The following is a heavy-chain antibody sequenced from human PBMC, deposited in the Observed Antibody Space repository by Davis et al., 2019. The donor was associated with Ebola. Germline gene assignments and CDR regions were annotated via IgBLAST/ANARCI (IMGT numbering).Heavy chain of an antibody. D-gene: IGHD3-16*01. CDR2: IYSSGRT. Sequence: PGGSLRLSCAASGFTVSSNYMSWVRQAPGKGLEWVAVIYSSGRTFYAGSVKGRFTISRDESDNTLYLQMDTLRTEDTAVYHCSRGISGGTVTLGDCGQGTLVTVSS. CDR3: SRGISGGTVTLGD. J-gene: IGHJ1*01. CDR1: GFTVSSNY. V-gene: IGHV3-66*02.